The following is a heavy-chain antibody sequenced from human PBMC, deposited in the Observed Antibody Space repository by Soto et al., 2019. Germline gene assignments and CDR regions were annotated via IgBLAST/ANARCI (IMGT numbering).Heavy chain of an antibody. Sequence: EVQLLESGGGLVQPGGSLRLSCAASGFTFSSYAMSWVRQAPGKGREWVSAISGSGGSTYYADSVKGRFTISRGNSKNTMYLQTNSLRAEDTAVYDCAKARQRVSHYYFDYWGQGTLVTVSS. J-gene: IGHJ4*02. CDR1: GFTFSSYA. CDR3: AKARQRVSHYYFDY. CDR2: ISGSGGST. D-gene: IGHD6-13*01. V-gene: IGHV3-23*01.